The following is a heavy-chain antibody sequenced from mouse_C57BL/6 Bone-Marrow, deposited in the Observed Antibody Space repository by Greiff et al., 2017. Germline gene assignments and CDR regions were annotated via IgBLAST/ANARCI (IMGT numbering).Heavy chain of an antibody. CDR2: IYPRSGNT. D-gene: IGHD2-4*01. CDR1: GYTFTSYG. CDR3: ARARLRQRGWFAY. Sequence: VQLQQSGAELARPGASVKLSCKASGYTFTSYGISWVKQRTGQGLEWIGEIYPRSGNTYYNEKFKGKATLTAYKSSSTAYMELRSLTSEDSAVYFWARARLRQRGWFAYWGQGTLVTVSA. V-gene: IGHV1-81*01. J-gene: IGHJ3*01.